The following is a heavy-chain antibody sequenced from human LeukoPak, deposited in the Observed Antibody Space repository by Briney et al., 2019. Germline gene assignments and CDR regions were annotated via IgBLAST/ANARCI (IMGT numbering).Heavy chain of an antibody. Sequence: PSETLSLTCAVSGYSISSGYYWGWIRQPPGKGLEWIGYIYYSGSTNYNPSLRSRVTISVDTSKNQFSLNLSSVTAADTAVYYCARGLTVAGANYFYYGMDVWGKGTTVTVSS. J-gene: IGHJ6*04. V-gene: IGHV4-38-2*01. CDR2: IYYSGST. CDR1: GYSISSGYY. D-gene: IGHD6-19*01. CDR3: ARGLTVAGANYFYYGMDV.